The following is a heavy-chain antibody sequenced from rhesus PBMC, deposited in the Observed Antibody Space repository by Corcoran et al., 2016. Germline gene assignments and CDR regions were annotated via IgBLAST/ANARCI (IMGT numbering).Heavy chain of an antibody. V-gene: IGHV4-80*01. D-gene: IGHD5-12*01. Sequence: QVQLQGSGPGLVKPSETLSLTCAVSGGSFSGYWWSWIRQPPGKGMEWIGESNGNSGSTNYNPSLQSRVSILNGAYKTEFALKLSSVTAADTAVDYWARCDSYRCDYWGQGGLVTVS. J-gene: IGHJ4*01. CDR1: GGSFSGYW. CDR3: ARCDSYRCDY. CDR2: SNGNSGST.